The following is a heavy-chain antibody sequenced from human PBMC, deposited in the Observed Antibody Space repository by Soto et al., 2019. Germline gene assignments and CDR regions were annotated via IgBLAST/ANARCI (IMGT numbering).Heavy chain of an antibody. CDR2: ISSSSSYI. D-gene: IGHD3-9*01. Sequence: VGSLRLSCAASGFTFSSYSMNWVRQAPGKGLEWVSSISSSSSYIYYADSVKGRFTISRDNAKNSLYLQMNSLRAEDTAVYYCARALLRYFDWLGGYFDYWGQGTLVTVSS. CDR1: GFTFSSYS. CDR3: ARALLRYFDWLGGYFDY. V-gene: IGHV3-21*01. J-gene: IGHJ4*02.